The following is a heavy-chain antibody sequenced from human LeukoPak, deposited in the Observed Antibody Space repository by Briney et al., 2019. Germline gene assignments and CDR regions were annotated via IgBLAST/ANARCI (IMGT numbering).Heavy chain of an antibody. CDR1: GYTFNNYG. D-gene: IGHD7-27*01. J-gene: IGHJ5*02. CDR3: ARGLANWGSPRDNWFDP. V-gene: IGHV1-2*02. CDR2: INPNSGGT. Sequence: ASVKVSCKASGYTFNNYGITWVRQAPGQGLEWMGWINPNSGGTNYAQKFQGRVTMTRDTSISTAYMELSRLRSDDTAVYYCARGLANWGSPRDNWFDPWGQGTLVTVSS.